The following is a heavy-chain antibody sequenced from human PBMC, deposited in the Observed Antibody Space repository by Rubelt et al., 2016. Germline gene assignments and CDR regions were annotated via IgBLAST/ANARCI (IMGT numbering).Heavy chain of an antibody. CDR3: ARDHGAFNYYFDC. D-gene: IGHD3-16*01. Sequence: REWVSSISSSSSYIYYADSVKGRFTISRDNAKNSLYLQMNSLRAEDTAVYYCARDHGAFNYYFDCWGQGTLVTVSS. V-gene: IGHV3-21*01. J-gene: IGHJ4*02. CDR2: ISSSSSYI.